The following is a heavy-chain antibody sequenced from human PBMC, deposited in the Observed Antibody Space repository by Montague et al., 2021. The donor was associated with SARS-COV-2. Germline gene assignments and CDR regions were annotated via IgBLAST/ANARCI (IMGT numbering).Heavy chain of an antibody. CDR3: ARHDSNYGGRGGNFEH. Sequence: SETLSLTCTVSGGSISNSRSYWGWVRQPPGKGLEYIGSIYYMGTTYYNPSLKSRVTVSLDTSKNQFSLQLSSVTATDTAVYYCARHDSNYGGRGGNFEHWGQGTLAIVSS. J-gene: IGHJ1*01. D-gene: IGHD2-21*01. CDR1: GGSISNSRSY. CDR2: IYYMGTT. V-gene: IGHV4-39*01.